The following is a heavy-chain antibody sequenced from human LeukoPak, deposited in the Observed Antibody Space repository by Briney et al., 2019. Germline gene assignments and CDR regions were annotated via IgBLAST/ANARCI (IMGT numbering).Heavy chain of an antibody. CDR1: GFTFSSYE. CDR3: ARGLRYFDWSNEYFQH. V-gene: IGHV3-48*03. CDR2: ISSSGSTI. J-gene: IGHJ1*01. D-gene: IGHD3-9*01. Sequence: GGSLRLSCAASGFTFSSYEMNWVRQAPGKGLEWVSYISSSGSTIYYADSVKGRFTISRDNAKNSLYLQMNSLRAEDTAVYYCARGLRYFDWSNEYFQHWGQGTLVTVSS.